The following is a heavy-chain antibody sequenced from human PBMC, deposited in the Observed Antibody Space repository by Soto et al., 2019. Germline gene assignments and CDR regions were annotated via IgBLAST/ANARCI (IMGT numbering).Heavy chain of an antibody. CDR2: IIPILGIA. Sequence: QVQLVQSGAEVKKPGSSVKVSCKASGGTFSSYTISWVRQAPGQGLEWMGRIIPILGIANYAQKFQGRVTITADKSTSTAYMELSSLRSEDTAVYYCARVGAFCSGGSCYNWFDPWGQGTLVTVSS. V-gene: IGHV1-69*02. D-gene: IGHD2-15*01. J-gene: IGHJ5*02. CDR3: ARVGAFCSGGSCYNWFDP. CDR1: GGTFSSYT.